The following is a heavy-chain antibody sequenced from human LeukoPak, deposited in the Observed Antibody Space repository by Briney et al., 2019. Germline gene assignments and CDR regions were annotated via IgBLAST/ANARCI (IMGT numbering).Heavy chain of an antibody. V-gene: IGHV3-11*06. D-gene: IGHD3-10*01. CDR3: ARKTYYYDSGSYSKSYYFDY. J-gene: IGHJ4*02. CDR2: ISTSSSDT. Sequence: GGSLRLSCAASGFTFTDFYMSWIRQAPGKGLEWLSDISTSSSDTNYADSVKGRFTISRDNAKNSLFLQLNSLRAEDTAVYYCARKTYYYDSGSYSKSYYFDYWGQGTLVTDSS. CDR1: GFTFTDFY.